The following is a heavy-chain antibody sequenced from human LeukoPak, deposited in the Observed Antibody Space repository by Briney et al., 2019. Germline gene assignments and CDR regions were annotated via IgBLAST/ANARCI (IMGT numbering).Heavy chain of an antibody. CDR1: GSIPFNSYS. J-gene: IGHJ4*02. V-gene: IGHV3-23*01. CDR3: AKMQGYFDY. Sequence: GGSLRLSCAASGSIPFNSYSMSWVRQAPGKGLEWVSTITSSGETTYYADSVKGRFTISRDNSKNMVYLQMNSLRAEDAATYYCAKMQGYFDYWGQGSLVTVSS. CDR2: ITSSGETT.